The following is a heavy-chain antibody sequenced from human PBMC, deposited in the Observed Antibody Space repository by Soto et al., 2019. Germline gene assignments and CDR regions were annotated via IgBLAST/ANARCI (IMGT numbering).Heavy chain of an antibody. D-gene: IGHD5-12*01. Sequence: QVQLVQSGAEVKKPGASVKVSCKASGYTFTSYGISWVRQAPGQGLEWLGWISAYNGNTNYAQKLQGRFTMTSDTSTSTAYMELKSVRSDYTAVYYCAREGLVATIMEIDYWGQGTLVTGSS. CDR3: AREGLVATIMEIDY. CDR1: GYTFTSYG. CDR2: ISAYNGNT. V-gene: IGHV1-18*01. J-gene: IGHJ4*02.